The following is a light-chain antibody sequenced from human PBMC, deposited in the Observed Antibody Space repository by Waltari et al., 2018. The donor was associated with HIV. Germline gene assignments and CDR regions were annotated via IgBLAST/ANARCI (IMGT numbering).Light chain of an antibody. CDR3: GTWDNNLSAFWV. CDR2: DTN. Sequence: QSVLTQPPSVSAAPGQKVTISCSGSSSTIGNNFVSWYQQLPVTAPKLLIYDTNKRPSGIPDRFSASKSGTSATLAITGLQTGDEAVYYCGTWDNNLSAFWVFGGGTKVTVL. V-gene: IGLV1-51*01. CDR1: SSTIGNNF. J-gene: IGLJ3*02.